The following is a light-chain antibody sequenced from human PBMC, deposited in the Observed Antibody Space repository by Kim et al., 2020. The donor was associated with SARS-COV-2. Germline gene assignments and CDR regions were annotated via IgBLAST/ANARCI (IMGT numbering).Light chain of an antibody. Sequence: AALRDRVTITCRASQGINRYLAWYQQKPGKAAKLLIYAASTLQSGVPSRFSGSGSGTEFALTISSLQPEDFATYYCQKLDSYPFTFGGGTKVDIK. CDR1: QGINRY. J-gene: IGKJ4*01. CDR2: AAS. V-gene: IGKV1-9*01. CDR3: QKLDSYPFT.